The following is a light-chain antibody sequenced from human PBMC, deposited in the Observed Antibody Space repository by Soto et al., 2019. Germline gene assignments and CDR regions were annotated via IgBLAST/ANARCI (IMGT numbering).Light chain of an antibody. CDR3: SSYTIIRTYV. CDR1: NSDVGSYNY. CDR2: NVY. Sequence: QSVLTQPASVSGSPGQSITISCTGTNSDVGSYNYASWHQQHPGKAPKLMIYNVYDRPSGISNRFSGSKSGNTASLTISGLQGEDEADYYCSSYTIIRTYVFGTGTKVTVL. J-gene: IGLJ1*01. V-gene: IGLV2-14*03.